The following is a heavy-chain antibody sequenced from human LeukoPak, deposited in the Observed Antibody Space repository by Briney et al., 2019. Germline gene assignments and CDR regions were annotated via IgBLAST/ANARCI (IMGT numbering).Heavy chain of an antibody. D-gene: IGHD3-22*01. CDR1: GFTFSTYA. J-gene: IGHJ3*02. CDR2: ISGSGGST. V-gene: IGHV3-23*01. Sequence: GGSLRLSCAASGFTFSTYAMSWVRQAPGKGLEWVSGISGSGGSTYYTDSVKGRFTISRDNSKSTLYLQMNSLRAEDTAVYYCAKGGVTYYYDSSGQFDAFDIWGQGTMVTVSS. CDR3: AKGGVTYYYDSSGQFDAFDI.